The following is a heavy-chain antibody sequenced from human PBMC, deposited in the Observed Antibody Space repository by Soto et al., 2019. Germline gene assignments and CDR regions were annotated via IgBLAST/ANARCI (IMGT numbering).Heavy chain of an antibody. V-gene: IGHV3-74*01. J-gene: IGHJ3*01. CDR3: ARGDLGGFDL. D-gene: IGHD2-21*02. CDR2: TNFDGTGR. Sequence: PGGPRRLSGAASGFTFRNYWRHWVGQAPGKGLQWVSRTNFDGTGRSYADSVKGRFTISRDNAKNTMYLPMNSLRAEDTAVYYCARGDLGGFDLWGQGTTVTVSS. CDR1: GFTFRNYW.